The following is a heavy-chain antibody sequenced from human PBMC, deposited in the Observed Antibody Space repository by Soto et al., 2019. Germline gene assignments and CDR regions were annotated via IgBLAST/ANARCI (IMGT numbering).Heavy chain of an antibody. D-gene: IGHD6-25*01. CDR1: GYSFTSYW. V-gene: IGHV5-10-1*01. J-gene: IGHJ6*02. Sequence: GASLKISCKGSGYSFTSYWISWVRQMPGQGLEWMGRIDTSDSYTNYSPSFQGHVTIPADKSISTAYLQWSSLKASDTAMYYCASLAANYGMDVWGQVTTVTVSS. CDR2: IDTSDSYT. CDR3: ASLAANYGMDV.